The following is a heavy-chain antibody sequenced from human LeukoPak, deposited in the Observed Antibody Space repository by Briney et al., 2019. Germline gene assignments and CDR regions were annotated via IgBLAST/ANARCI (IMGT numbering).Heavy chain of an antibody. J-gene: IGHJ3*02. CDR1: GYTFTSYD. D-gene: IGHD1-26*01. Sequence: ASVKVSCKASGYTFTSYDINWVRQATGQGLEWMGWMNPNSGNTGYARKFQGRVTMTRNTSISTAYMELSSLRSEDTAVYYCAREKVGAKPDAFDIWGQGTMVTVSS. V-gene: IGHV1-8*01. CDR3: AREKVGAKPDAFDI. CDR2: MNPNSGNT.